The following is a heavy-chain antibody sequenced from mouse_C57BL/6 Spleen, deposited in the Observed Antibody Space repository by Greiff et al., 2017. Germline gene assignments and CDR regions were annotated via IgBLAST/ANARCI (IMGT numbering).Heavy chain of an antibody. CDR3: TRWSNGYFEV. Sequence: VQLQESGAELVRPGASVTLSCKASGYTFTDYEMHWVKQTPVHGLEWIGAIDPETGGTAYNQKFKGKAILTADKSSSTAYMELRSLTSEDSAVYYCTRWSNGYFEVWGTGTTVTVSS. V-gene: IGHV1-15*01. J-gene: IGHJ1*03. CDR2: IDPETGGT. D-gene: IGHD2-5*01. CDR1: GYTFTDYE.